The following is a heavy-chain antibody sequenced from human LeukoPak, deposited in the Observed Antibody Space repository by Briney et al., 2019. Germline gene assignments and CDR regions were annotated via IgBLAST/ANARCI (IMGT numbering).Heavy chain of an antibody. CDR1: GFTFKNYG. CDR2: ISHDGGKK. D-gene: IGHD1-26*01. CDR3: AKDGGEVGATFEY. V-gene: IGHV3-30*18. Sequence: QGGGSLRLSCAASGFTFKNYGMNWVRQAPGKGLEWVAIISHDGGKKYYGDSGKGRFTISRDNSKNTLFLQMNSLRSDDTAVYYCAKDGGEVGATFEYWGQGTRVTVSS. J-gene: IGHJ4*02.